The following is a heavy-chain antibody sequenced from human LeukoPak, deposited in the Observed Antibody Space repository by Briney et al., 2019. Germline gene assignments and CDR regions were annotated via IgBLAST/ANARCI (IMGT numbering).Heavy chain of an antibody. J-gene: IGHJ4*02. D-gene: IGHD5-18*01. CDR2: ISGSGGGT. Sequence: TGGSLRLSCAASGFTFSSIAMSWVRQAPDKGLEWVSTISGSGGGTYYADSVKGRFTISRDNAKNSLYLQMNSLRAEDTAVYYCARVGSYGLELFDYWGQGTLVTVSS. V-gene: IGHV3-23*01. CDR1: GFTFSSIA. CDR3: ARVGSYGLELFDY.